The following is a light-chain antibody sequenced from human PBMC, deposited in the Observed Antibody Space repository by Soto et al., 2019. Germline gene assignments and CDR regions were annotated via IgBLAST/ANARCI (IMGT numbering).Light chain of an antibody. Sequence: QSVRNQPASVSGSPGQSITISCTGTSSDVGGYKYVSWYQQHPGKAPKLLIYTVSNRPSGVSNRFSGSKSGNTASLTISGLQAEDEADYYCSSYTSSSSYVFGTGTKVTVL. J-gene: IGLJ1*01. CDR1: SSDVGGYKY. V-gene: IGLV2-14*01. CDR3: SSYTSSSSYV. CDR2: TVS.